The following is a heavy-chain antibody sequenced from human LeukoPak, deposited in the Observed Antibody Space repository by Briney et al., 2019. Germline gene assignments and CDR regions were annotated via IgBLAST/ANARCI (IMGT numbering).Heavy chain of an antibody. CDR1: GYTFTDYY. CDR2: INPNSGGA. CDR3: ARATVRGVEIDY. Sequence: GASAKVSCKASGYTFTDYYIHWLRLAPGQGLEWMGWINPNSGGAIYAQNFQGRVTMTRDTSISTAYMELRSDDTAVYYCARATVRGVEIDYWGQGTLVTVSS. J-gene: IGHJ4*02. D-gene: IGHD3-10*01. V-gene: IGHV1-2*02.